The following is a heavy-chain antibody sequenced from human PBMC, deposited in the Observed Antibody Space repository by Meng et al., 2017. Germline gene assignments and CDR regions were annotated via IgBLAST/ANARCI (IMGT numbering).Heavy chain of an antibody. Sequence: GGSLRLSCAASGFTVSSNYMSWVRQAPGKGLEWVAVISYDGSNKYYADSVKGRFTISRDNSKNTLYLQMNSLRAEDTAVYYCARSLGDRAFDIWGQGTMVTVSS. CDR1: GFTVSSNY. D-gene: IGHD2-21*01. CDR3: ARSLGDRAFDI. J-gene: IGHJ3*02. V-gene: IGHV3-30*03. CDR2: ISYDGSNK.